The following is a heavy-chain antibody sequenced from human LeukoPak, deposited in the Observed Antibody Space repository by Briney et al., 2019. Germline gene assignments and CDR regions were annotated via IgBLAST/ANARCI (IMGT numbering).Heavy chain of an antibody. D-gene: IGHD3-3*01. Sequence: SETLSLTCTVSGDSISNTGYYWGWIRQPPGKGLEWIGSIYYSGSTYYNPSLKSRVTISIDTSKNQFSLKLSSVTAADTAVYYCARVVTIFGVVLDYWGQGTLVTVSS. CDR2: IYYSGST. CDR3: ARVVTIFGVVLDY. J-gene: IGHJ4*02. CDR1: GDSISNTGYY. V-gene: IGHV4-39*07.